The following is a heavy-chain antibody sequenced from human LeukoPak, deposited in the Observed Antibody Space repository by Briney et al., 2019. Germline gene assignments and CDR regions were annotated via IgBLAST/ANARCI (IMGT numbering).Heavy chain of an antibody. CDR2: IIPILGIA. D-gene: IGHD2-15*01. V-gene: IGHV1-69*04. CDR3: ARDIQVRGYCSGGSCYADY. J-gene: IGHJ4*02. CDR1: GGTFSSYA. Sequence: SVTFSCKAFGGTFSSYAISWVRQAPGQGLEWMGRIIPILGIANYAQKFQGRVTITADKSTSTAYMELSSLRSEDTAVYYCARDIQVRGYCSGGSCYADYWGQGTLVTVSS.